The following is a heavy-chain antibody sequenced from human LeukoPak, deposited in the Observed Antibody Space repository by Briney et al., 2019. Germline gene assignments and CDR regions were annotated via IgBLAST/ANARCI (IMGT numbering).Heavy chain of an antibody. CDR3: ARHISSVPAADNWFDP. J-gene: IGHJ5*02. CDR1: GGSISSSSYY. V-gene: IGHV4-39*01. Sequence: SETLSLTCTVSGGSISSSSYYWGWIRQPPGKGLEWIGSIYYSGSTYYNPSLKSRVTISVDTSKNQFSLKLSSVTAADTAVYYCARHISSVPAADNWFDPWGQGTLVTVSS. CDR2: IYYSGST. D-gene: IGHD2-2*01.